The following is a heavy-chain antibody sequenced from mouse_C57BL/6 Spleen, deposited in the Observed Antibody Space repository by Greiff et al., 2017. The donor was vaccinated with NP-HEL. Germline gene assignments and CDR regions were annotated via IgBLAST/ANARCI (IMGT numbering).Heavy chain of an antibody. CDR3: AREGGQPFDY. Sequence: VQLQQSGAELVRPGASVKLSCKASGYTFTDYYINWVKQRPGQGLEWIARIYPGSGNTYYNEKFKGKATLTAEKSSSTAYMQLSSLTSEDSAVYFCAREGGQPFDYWGQGTTLTVSS. CDR1: GYTFTDYY. D-gene: IGHD6-1*01. V-gene: IGHV1-76*01. CDR2: IYPGSGNT. J-gene: IGHJ2*01.